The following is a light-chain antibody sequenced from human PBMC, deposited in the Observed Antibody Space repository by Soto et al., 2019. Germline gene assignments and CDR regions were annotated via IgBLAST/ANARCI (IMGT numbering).Light chain of an antibody. CDR2: GAS. V-gene: IGKV3-15*01. CDR3: PQYNNWPFT. J-gene: IGKJ3*01. CDR1: QSVSSN. Sequence: EIAMTQSPATLSVSPGERATLSCRASQSVSSNLAWYQQKPGQAPRLLIYGASTRATGIPARFSGSGSGTEFTLTISSLQSEDFAVYYCPQYNNWPFTFGPGTKVDIK.